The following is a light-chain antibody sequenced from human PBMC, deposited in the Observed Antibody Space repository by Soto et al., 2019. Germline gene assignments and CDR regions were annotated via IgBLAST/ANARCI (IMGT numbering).Light chain of an antibody. CDR2: AAS. CDR3: QKYNSAPVL. J-gene: IGKJ1*01. CDR1: QGISNY. V-gene: IGKV1-27*01. Sequence: DIQMTQSPSSLSASVGDRVTITCRASQGISNYLAWYQQKPGKVPKLLIYAASTLRSGVPSRFSGSGSGTDFTLTISSLQPEDVATYYCQKYNSAPVLFGQGTKVEIK.